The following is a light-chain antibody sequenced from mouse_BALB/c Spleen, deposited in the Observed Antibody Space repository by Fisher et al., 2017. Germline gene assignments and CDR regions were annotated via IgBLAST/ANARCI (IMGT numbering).Light chain of an antibody. J-gene: IGKJ5*01. CDR2: STS. CDR1: SSVSY. V-gene: IGKV4-57*01. CDR3: QQWSSNPPT. Sequence: IVMTQSPAIMSASPGEKVTMTCSASSSVSYMYWFQQKPGTSPKLWIYSTSNLASGVPARFSGSGSGTSYSLTISSMEAEDAATYYCQQWSSNPPTFGAGTKLELK.